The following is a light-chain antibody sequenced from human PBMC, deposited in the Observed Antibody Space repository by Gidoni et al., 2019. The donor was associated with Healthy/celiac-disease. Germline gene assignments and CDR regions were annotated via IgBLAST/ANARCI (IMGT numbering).Light chain of an antibody. CDR1: RSISSW. CDR2: KAS. J-gene: IGKJ1*01. CDR3: QQYPWT. Sequence: DIQMTQSPSTLSASVGDRVTITCRASRSISSWLAWYQQKPGKAPKLLIYKASSLESGVPSRFSGSGSGTEFTLTISSLQPDDFATYYCQQYPWTFGQGTKVEIK. V-gene: IGKV1-5*03.